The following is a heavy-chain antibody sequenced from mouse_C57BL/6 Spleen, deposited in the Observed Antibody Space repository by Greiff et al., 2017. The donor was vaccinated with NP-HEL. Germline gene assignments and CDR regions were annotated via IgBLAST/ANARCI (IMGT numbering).Heavy chain of an antibody. CDR1: GYAFSSSW. CDR2: IYPGDGDT. J-gene: IGHJ4*01. Sequence: VKLVESGPELVKPGASVKISCKASGYAFSSSWMNWVKQRPGKGLEWIGRIYPGDGDTNYNGKFKGKATLTADKSSSTAYMQLSSLTSEDSAVYFCARGLITTRAMDYWGQGTSVTVSS. D-gene: IGHD1-1*01. CDR3: ARGLITTRAMDY. V-gene: IGHV1-82*01.